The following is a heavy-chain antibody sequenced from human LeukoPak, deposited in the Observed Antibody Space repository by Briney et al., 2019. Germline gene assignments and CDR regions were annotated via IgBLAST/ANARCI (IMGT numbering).Heavy chain of an antibody. D-gene: IGHD3-22*01. V-gene: IGHV3-15*07. J-gene: IGHJ4*02. Sequence: GGSLRLSCAASEFTFSTYNMHWVRQAPGEGLEWVGRIKSKTDGGTTDYAAPVKGRFTISRDDSKNTLYLQMNSLKTEDTAVYYCTTSVYYYDSSGFERDYWGQGTLVTVSS. CDR3: TTSVYYYDSSGFERDY. CDR2: IKSKTDGGTT. CDR1: EFTFSTYN.